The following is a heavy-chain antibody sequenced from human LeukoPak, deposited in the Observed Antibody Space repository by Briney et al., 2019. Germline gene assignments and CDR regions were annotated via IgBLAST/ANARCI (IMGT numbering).Heavy chain of an antibody. CDR3: AREGGLNFETLYDFWSGYYIYGWFDP. CDR1: GGSISSSSYY. D-gene: IGHD3-3*01. V-gene: IGHV4-39*07. J-gene: IGHJ5*02. Sequence: SETLSLTCTVSGGSISSSSYYWGWIRQPPGKGLEWIGYIYYSGSTYYNPSLKRRVTISVDTSKNQFSLKLSSVTAADTAVYYCAREGGLNFETLYDFWSGYYIYGWFDPWGQGTLVTVSS. CDR2: IYYSGST.